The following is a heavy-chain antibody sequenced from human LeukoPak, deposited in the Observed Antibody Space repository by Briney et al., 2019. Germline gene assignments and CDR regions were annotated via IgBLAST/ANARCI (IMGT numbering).Heavy chain of an antibody. CDR3: AKRISGSWSSFDF. CDR2: FSSSGGST. CDR1: RFTFSGYA. V-gene: IGHV3-23*01. D-gene: IGHD6-13*01. Sequence: GGSLRLSCAASRFTFSGYAMNWVRQAPGKGVEWVLTFSSSGGSTYYADSVKGRFTVSRDNSKNTLYLQMNTLRAEDTAVYYCAKRISGSWSSFDFWGQGTLVTVSS. J-gene: IGHJ4*02.